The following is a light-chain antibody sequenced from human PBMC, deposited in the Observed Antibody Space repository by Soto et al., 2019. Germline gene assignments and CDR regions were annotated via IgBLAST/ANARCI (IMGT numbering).Light chain of an antibody. CDR3: QQRSSWPS. Sequence: EIVLTQSPGTLSLSPGERATLSCRASQSISVTYLAWYQQKPGQAPRLLIYDASNRATGIPARFSGSGSGTDFTLTISSLEPEDFAVYHCQQRSSWPSFGQGTRLEIK. V-gene: IGKV3-11*01. CDR1: QSISVTY. CDR2: DAS. J-gene: IGKJ5*01.